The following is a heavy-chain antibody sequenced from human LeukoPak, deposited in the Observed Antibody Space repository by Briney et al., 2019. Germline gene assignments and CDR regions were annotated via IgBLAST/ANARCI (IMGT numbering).Heavy chain of an antibody. J-gene: IGHJ6*02. CDR2: IGSAGDT. Sequence: GGSLRLSCAASGFTFSSYGMHWVRRATGKGLEWVSAIGSAGDTYYPGSWKGRLTISRENAKNSLYLQMNSLRAGDTAVYYCARAGSSWYGYYYYGMDVWGQGTTVTVSS. CDR3: ARAGSSWYGYYYYGMDV. V-gene: IGHV3-13*01. D-gene: IGHD6-13*01. CDR1: GFTFSSYG.